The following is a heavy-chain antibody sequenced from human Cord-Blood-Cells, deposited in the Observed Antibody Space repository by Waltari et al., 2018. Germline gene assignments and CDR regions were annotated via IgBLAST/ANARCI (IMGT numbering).Heavy chain of an antibody. D-gene: IGHD6-13*01. V-gene: IGHV4-39*01. J-gene: IGHJ5*02. CDR2: IYYSGRT. Sequence: QLQLQESGPGLVKPSETLSLTCTVSGGSISSSSYYWGWIRQPPGKGPEWIGSIYYSGRTYNNPTLKCRVTISVDTSRNQCSRRLSSVTAADTAVYYGAITPSRGAAARNWFDPRGQGTLVTVSS. CDR1: GGSISSSSYY. CDR3: AITPSRGAAARNWFDP.